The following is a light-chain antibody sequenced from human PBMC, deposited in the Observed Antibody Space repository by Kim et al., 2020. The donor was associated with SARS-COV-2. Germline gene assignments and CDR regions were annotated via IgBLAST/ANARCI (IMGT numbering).Light chain of an antibody. Sequence: ASVKLTCTQGSVHSSYAIAWHQQQPEKGPRYLMKLNGDGSHSKGDGIPDRFSGSSSVAERYLTISSLQSEDEADYYCQTWGTGIPVFGGGTQLTVL. CDR3: QTWGTGIPV. CDR2: LNGDGSH. J-gene: IGLJ3*02. CDR1: SVHSSYA. V-gene: IGLV4-69*01.